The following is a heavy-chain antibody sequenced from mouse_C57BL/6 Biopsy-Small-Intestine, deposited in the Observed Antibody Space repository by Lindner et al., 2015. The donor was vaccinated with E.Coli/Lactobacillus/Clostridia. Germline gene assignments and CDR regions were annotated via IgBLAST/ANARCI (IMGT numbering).Heavy chain of an antibody. V-gene: IGHV5-4*03. D-gene: IGHD2-3*01. CDR3: ARRADGYYYWYFDV. CDR2: ISDGGSYT. Sequence: VQLQESGGGLVKSGGSLKLSCAASGFTFSSYAMSWVRQTPEKRLEWVATISDGGSYTYYPDNVKGRFTISRDNAKNNLYLQMSHLKSEDTAMYYCARRADGYYYWYFDVWGTGTTVTVSS. CDR1: GFTFSSYA. J-gene: IGHJ1*03.